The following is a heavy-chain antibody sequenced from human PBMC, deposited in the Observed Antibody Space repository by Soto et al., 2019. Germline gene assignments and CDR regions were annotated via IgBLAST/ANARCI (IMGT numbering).Heavy chain of an antibody. J-gene: IGHJ6*03. CDR2: TYYRSKWYN. V-gene: IGHV6-1*01. CDR3: ARGLNWNQCYYYYYMDV. CDR1: GDSVSSNSAA. D-gene: IGHD1-1*01. Sequence: SQTLSLTCAISGDSVSSNSAAWNWIRQSPSRGLEWLGRTYYRSKWYNDYAVSVKSRITINPDTSKNQFSLQLNSVTPEDTAVYYCARGLNWNQCYYYYYMDVWGKGTTVTVSS.